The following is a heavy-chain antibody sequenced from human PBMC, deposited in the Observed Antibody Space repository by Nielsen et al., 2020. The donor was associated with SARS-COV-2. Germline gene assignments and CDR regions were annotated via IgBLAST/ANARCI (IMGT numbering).Heavy chain of an antibody. V-gene: IGHV4-34*01. D-gene: IGHD6-19*01. CDR1: GGSFSGYY. CDR3: ARHWRQWLELRATYFDY. CDR2: IYYSGST. J-gene: IGHJ4*02. Sequence: SETLSLTCAVYGGSFSGYYWSWTRQPPGKGLEWIGSIYYSGSTYYNPSLKSRVTISVDTSKNQFSLKLSSVTAADTAVYYCARHWRQWLELRATYFDYWGQGTLVTVSS.